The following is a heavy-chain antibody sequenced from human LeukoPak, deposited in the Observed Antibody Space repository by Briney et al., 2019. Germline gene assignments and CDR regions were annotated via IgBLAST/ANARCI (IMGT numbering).Heavy chain of an antibody. CDR3: TAVHSSSWYGYYFDY. V-gene: IGHV3-15*01. Sequence: GGSLRLSCAAPGFTFSNAWMSWVRQAPGKGLEWVGRIKSKTDGGTTDYAAPVKGRFTISRDDSKNTLYLQMNSLKTEDTAVYYCTAVHSSSWYGYYFDYWGQGTLVTVSS. CDR1: GFTFSNAW. J-gene: IGHJ4*02. D-gene: IGHD6-13*01. CDR2: IKSKTDGGTT.